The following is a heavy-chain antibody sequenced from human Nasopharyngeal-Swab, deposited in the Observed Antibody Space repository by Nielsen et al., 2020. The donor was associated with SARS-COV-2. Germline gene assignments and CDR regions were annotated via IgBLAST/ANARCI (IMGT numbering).Heavy chain of an antibody. CDR2: INPTDGST. V-gene: IGHV1-46*01. CDR1: AYTSTSYY. D-gene: IGHD1-7*01. Sequence: ASAKDSCKASAYTSTSYYLHWVRHAPGHGLEWMGIINPTDGSTSYAQKFEGRVTMTRVTSTSTVYMELNSLRSEDTAVYYCARVLPFRITGTSGMDVWGQGTTVTVSS. CDR3: ARVLPFRITGTSGMDV. J-gene: IGHJ6*02.